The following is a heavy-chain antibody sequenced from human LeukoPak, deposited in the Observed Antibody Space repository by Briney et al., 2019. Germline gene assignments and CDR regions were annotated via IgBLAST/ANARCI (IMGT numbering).Heavy chain of an antibody. J-gene: IGHJ4*02. Sequence: PSETLSLTCTVSGGSISDYYWSWIRQSPVRGREWIGYLYYSGNTNYNPSLKSRLTISRDMAKNQFSLKLSSVTSADTAVYYCARGEYEDLVDNWGQGTLVTVSS. CDR1: GGSISDYY. CDR3: ARGEYEDLVDN. V-gene: IGHV4-59*01. D-gene: IGHD1-26*01. CDR2: LYYSGNT.